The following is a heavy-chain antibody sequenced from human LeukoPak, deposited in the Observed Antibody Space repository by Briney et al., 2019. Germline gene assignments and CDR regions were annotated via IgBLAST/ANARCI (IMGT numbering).Heavy chain of an antibody. CDR3: ARGYDILTGYYPEPYFDY. Sequence: PSQTLSLTCTVSGGSLSSGGYYWSWIRQHPGKGLEWIGYIYYSGSTYYNPSLKSRVTISVDTSKNQFSLKLSSVTAADTAVYYCARGYDILTGYYPEPYFDYWGQGTLVTVSS. J-gene: IGHJ4*02. CDR2: IYYSGST. V-gene: IGHV4-31*03. D-gene: IGHD3-9*01. CDR1: GGSLSSGGYY.